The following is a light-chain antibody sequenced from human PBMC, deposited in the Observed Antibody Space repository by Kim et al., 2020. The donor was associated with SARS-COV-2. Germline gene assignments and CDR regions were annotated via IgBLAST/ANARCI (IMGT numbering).Light chain of an antibody. CDR2: GNS. CDR1: SSNIGAGYD. V-gene: IGLV1-40*01. Sequence: QSVLTQPPSVSGAPGQRVTISCTGSSSNIGAGYDVHWYQQFPRTAPKVLIYGNSNRPSGVPDRFSGSKSGTSASLAITGLQAEDEADYHCHSYDSSLSGWVFGGGTQLTVL. CDR3: HSYDSSLSGWV. J-gene: IGLJ3*02.